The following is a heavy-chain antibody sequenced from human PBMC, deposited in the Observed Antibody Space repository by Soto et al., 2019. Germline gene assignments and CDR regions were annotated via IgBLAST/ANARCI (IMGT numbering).Heavy chain of an antibody. D-gene: IGHD3-16*02. CDR2: ISAYNGNT. CDR1: GYTFASSG. Sequence: ASAKAFCQASGYTFASSGITWVRPAPGQELEWIVWISAYNGNTNYAQKLQGRVTMTTDTSTSTAYMELRSLRSDDTAVYYCARDRPYDYIWGSYRQASDAFDIWGQGTMVTVSS. V-gene: IGHV1-18*01. J-gene: IGHJ3*02. CDR3: ARDRPYDYIWGSYRQASDAFDI.